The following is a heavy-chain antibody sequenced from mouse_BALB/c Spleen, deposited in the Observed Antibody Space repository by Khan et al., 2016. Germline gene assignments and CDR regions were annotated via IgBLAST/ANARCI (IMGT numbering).Heavy chain of an antibody. Sequence: EVQLVESGGGLVKPGGSLKLSCAASGFALSSYDMSWVRQTPEKRLEWVAYISSGGGSTYYPDTVKGRFTISKDNAKNTLYLQMSSLKSEATAMYYCARQRYGNYYYYAMDYWGQGTSVTVSS. D-gene: IGHD2-1*01. CDR1: GFALSSYD. J-gene: IGHJ4*01. V-gene: IGHV5-12-1*01. CDR3: ARQRYGNYYYYAMDY. CDR2: ISSGGGST.